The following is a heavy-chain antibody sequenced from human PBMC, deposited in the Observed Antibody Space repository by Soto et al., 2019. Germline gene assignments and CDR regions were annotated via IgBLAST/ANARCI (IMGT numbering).Heavy chain of an antibody. CDR2: IRNTPYGGTT. D-gene: IGHD2-2*03. CDR1: GFRFSEHA. V-gene: IGHV3-49*04. J-gene: IGHJ5*02. CDR3: SRGSFGYYGP. Sequence: PGGSLRLSCNCSGFRFSEHAMTWVRQAPRKGLEWVGFIRNTPYGGTTDYAASVRGRFTISRDDSASIAYLQMNSLKTEDSGLYYCSRGSFGYYGPWGPGTLVTVSS.